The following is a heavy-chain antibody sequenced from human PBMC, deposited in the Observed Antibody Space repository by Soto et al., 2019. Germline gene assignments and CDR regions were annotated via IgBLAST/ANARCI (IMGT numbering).Heavy chain of an antibody. CDR2: INPYGGAA. CDR3: ARDRSHSSAYWWLAY. J-gene: IGHJ4*02. Sequence: ASAKVSSKASGYTFTSTWMHWVPQAPGQGLEWMGIINPYGGAATYAEKFQGRVTMTRDTSTATDYMELSSLRSEDTAMYYCARDRSHSSAYWWLAYWGQGTQVTVSS. D-gene: IGHD3-22*01. CDR1: GYTFTSTW. V-gene: IGHV1-46*01.